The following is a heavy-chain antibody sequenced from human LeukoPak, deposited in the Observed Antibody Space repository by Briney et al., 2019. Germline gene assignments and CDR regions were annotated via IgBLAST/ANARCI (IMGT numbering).Heavy chain of an antibody. V-gene: IGHV4-4*07. Sequence: PSETLSLTCTVSGGSISSYYWSWIRQPAGKGLGWIGRIYTSGSTNYNPSLRSRVTMSVDTSKNQFSLKLSSVTAADTAVYYCARGAEISEYCSGGSCYSPGAFDIWGQGTMVTVSS. CDR2: IYTSGST. CDR1: GGSISSYY. J-gene: IGHJ3*02. D-gene: IGHD2-15*01. CDR3: ARGAEISEYCSGGSCYSPGAFDI.